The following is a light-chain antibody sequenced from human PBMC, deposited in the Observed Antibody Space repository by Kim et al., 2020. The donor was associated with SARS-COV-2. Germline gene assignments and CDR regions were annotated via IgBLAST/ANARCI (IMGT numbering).Light chain of an antibody. CDR2: VT. CDR1: SSNIGAGCD. J-gene: IGLJ2*01. V-gene: IGLV1-40*01. Sequence: QSALTQPPSVSGAPGQRVTVSYTGNSSNIGAGCDVHCYHLFHEQPPNSSSMVTDRFSGSKSGTSASLAITGLQAEDDTDYYCQSYDDSLSGPVFGGGTQLTVL. CDR3: QSYDDSLSGPV.